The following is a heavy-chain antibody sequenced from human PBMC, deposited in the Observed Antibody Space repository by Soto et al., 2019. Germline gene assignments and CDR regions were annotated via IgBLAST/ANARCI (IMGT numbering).Heavy chain of an antibody. CDR2: IFYSGST. J-gene: IGHJ4*02. CDR3: ARAVRVSYYDS. D-gene: IGHD3-10*01. V-gene: IGHV4-30-4*01. Sequence: SLTCTVSGGSISSGDYYWSWIRQPPGKGLEWIGYIFYSGSTYYNPSLKSRLSISVDTSKNQFSLKLSSVTAADTAVYYCARAVRVSYYDSWGQGTLVTVSS. CDR1: GGSISSGDYY.